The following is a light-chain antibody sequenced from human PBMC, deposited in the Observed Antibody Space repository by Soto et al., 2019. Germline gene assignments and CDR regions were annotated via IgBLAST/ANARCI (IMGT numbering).Light chain of an antibody. CDR2: GAS. CDR3: LQDYTFAFS. J-gene: IGKJ3*01. V-gene: IGKV1-6*01. CDR1: ERIRND. Sequence: AIQMTQSPCSLFASVGDRVKITCRASERIRNDLGWYQQKPGEAPKLLIYGASTLQNGVPSRFSGCGSGTDFTLNISSLQTADSATYHCLQDYTFAFSFGPGTKVDIK.